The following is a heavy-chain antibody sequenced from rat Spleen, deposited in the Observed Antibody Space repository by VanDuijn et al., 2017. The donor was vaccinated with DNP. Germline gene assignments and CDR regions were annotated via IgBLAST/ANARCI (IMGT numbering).Heavy chain of an antibody. Sequence: QVQLRESGPGLVQPSQTLSLTCTVSGFSLTTYSVSWVRQPPGKGLEWIGAIWSGGSTDYNSALNSRLSISRDTSKSQVFLKMSSLRSEDTAIYSCARFPPGYYSYRDWHLDFWGPGTMVTVSS. D-gene: IGHD1-4*01. CDR1: GFSLTTYS. V-gene: IGHV2-15*01. J-gene: IGHJ1*01. CDR2: IWSGGST. CDR3: ARFPPGYYSYRDWHLDF.